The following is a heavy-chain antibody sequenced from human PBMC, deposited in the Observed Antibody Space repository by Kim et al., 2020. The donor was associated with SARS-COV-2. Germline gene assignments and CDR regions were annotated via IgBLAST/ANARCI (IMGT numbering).Heavy chain of an antibody. CDR2: INHSGST. V-gene: IGHV4-34*01. Sequence: SETLSLTCAVYGGSFSGYYWSWIRQPPGKGLEWIGEINHSGSTNYNPSLKSRVTISVDTSKNQFSLKLSSVTAADTAVYYCARAYCSGGSCYSHAFDIWG. CDR1: GGSFSGYY. J-gene: IGHJ3*02. D-gene: IGHD2-15*01. CDR3: ARAYCSGGSCYSHAFDI.